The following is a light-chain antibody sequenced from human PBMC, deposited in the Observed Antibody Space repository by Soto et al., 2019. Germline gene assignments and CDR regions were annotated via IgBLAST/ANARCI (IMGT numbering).Light chain of an antibody. J-gene: IGKJ1*01. CDR2: AAS. CDR3: LQHSTYPLT. Sequence: DIQMTQFPSSLSASVGDRVTITCRASQGIRNDLGWYQQKPGKAPKRLIYAASSCQSGVPSRFSGRGAGTEFTLAISSLQPEDSATFYCLQHSTYPLTFGQGTKVEIK. V-gene: IGKV1-17*01. CDR1: QGIRND.